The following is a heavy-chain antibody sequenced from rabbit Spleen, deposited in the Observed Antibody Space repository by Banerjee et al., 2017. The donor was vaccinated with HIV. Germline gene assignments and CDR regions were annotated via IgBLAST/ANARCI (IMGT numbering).Heavy chain of an antibody. CDR3: MRDPAYSSGSGSAIPYL. CDR2: IDPIFGST. V-gene: IGHV1S7*01. CDR1: GFTLNSYW. Sequence: RLKESGGGLVQPGGSLKLSCKASGFTLNSYWMSWVRQAPGKGLEWIGYIDPIFGSTYYASWVNGRFTISRENTQNTVSLQMNSLTAADTATYFCMRDPAYSSGSGSAIPYLWGQGTLVTVS. J-gene: IGHJ4*01. D-gene: IGHD1-1*01.